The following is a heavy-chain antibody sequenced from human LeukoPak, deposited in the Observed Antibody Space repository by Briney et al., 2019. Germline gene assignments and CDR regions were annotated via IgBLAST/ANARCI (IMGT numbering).Heavy chain of an antibody. V-gene: IGHV3-48*01. J-gene: IGHJ6*02. CDR3: ARAGWSTAAPPSYYGMDV. D-gene: IGHD6-13*01. CDR1: GFTFSSYS. CDR2: ISSSSSTI. Sequence: PGGSLRLSCAASGFTFSSYSMNWVRQAPGKGLEWVSYISSSSSTIYYADSVKGRFTISRDNAKNSLYLQMNSLRGEDTAVYYCARAGWSTAAPPSYYGMDVWGQGTTVTVSS.